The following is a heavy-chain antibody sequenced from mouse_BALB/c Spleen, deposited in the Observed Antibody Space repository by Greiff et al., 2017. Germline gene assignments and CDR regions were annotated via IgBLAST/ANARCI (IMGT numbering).Heavy chain of an antibody. J-gene: IGHJ4*01. CDR2: ISYSGST. CDR1: GYSITSDYA. V-gene: IGHV3-2*02. Sequence: EVQLQQSGPGLVKPSQSLSLTCTVTGYSITSDYAWNWIRQFPGNKLEWMGYISYSGSTSYNPSLKSRISITRDTSKNQFFLQLNSVTTEDTATYYCARTTARATNAMDYWGQGTSVTVSS. D-gene: IGHD3-1*01. CDR3: ARTTARATNAMDY.